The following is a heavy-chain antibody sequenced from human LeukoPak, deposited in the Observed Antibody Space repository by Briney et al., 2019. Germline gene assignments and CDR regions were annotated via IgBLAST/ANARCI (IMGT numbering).Heavy chain of an antibody. CDR1: GVPISGGRYY. J-gene: IGHJ4*02. CDR2: VYYNGDT. CDR3: ARHASGVFDY. D-gene: IGHD3-3*01. Sequence: SETLSLTCTVSGVPISGGRYYWGWIRQSPGKGLEWIGSVYYNGDTLDNPSLKSRVILFVDMSENQFSVELTSVTAAETAVYYCARHASGVFDYWGLGTLVTVSS. V-gene: IGHV4-39*01.